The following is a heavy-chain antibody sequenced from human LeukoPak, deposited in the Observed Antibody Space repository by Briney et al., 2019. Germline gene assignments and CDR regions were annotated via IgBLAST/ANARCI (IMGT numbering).Heavy chain of an antibody. D-gene: IGHD3-9*01. Sequence: GASLRLSCAASGFTFSNYAMSWVRQAPGKGLEWLSAITGSGGTTYYAHSVKGRFTCSRDNSKNTLYLQMNTLRAEDTAVYYCAKWGDYDVLTGYYDSDYWGQGTLVTVSS. V-gene: IGHV3-23*01. J-gene: IGHJ4*02. CDR1: GFTFSNYA. CDR3: AKWGDYDVLTGYYDSDY. CDR2: ITGSGGTT.